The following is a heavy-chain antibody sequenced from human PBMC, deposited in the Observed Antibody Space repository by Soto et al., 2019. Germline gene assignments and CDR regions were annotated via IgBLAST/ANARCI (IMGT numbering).Heavy chain of an antibody. CDR3: AKDREHYDDSDFLRPLYNYYYGMDV. D-gene: IGHD3-22*01. CDR2: INPNSGDT. Sequence: QVQVVQSGAEVKKPGASVKVSCKATGYTFIDYYVHWVRQAPGQGLEWMGWINPNSGDTKYAQKFQGRVTMTRDTSISTAYMELSRLRSDDTAFYYCAKDREHYDDSDFLRPLYNYYYGMDVWGQGTTVTVSS. J-gene: IGHJ6*02. CDR1: GYTFIDYY. V-gene: IGHV1-2*02.